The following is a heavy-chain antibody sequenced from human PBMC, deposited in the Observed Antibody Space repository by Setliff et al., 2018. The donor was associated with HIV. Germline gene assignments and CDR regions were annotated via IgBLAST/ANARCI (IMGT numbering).Heavy chain of an antibody. J-gene: IGHJ5*02. CDR2: IYTSGTT. V-gene: IGHV4-61*02. CDR1: GDSISSGSYY. CDR3: ARSSSSWSGWFDP. Sequence: LSLTCTVSGDSISSGSYYWSWIRQPAGKGLEWIGRIYTSGTTNYNPSLKSRVTISVDTSKNQFSLKLSSVTAADTAVYYCARSSSSWSGWFDPRGQGTLVTVSS. D-gene: IGHD6-13*01.